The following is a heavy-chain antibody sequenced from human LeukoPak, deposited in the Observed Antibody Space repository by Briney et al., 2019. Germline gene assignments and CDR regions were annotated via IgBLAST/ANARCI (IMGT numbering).Heavy chain of an antibody. CDR1: GGSISSYY. D-gene: IGHD3-10*01. CDR3: ARGYYGSGSYSTLFDY. Sequence: SETLSLTCTVSGGSISSYYWSWIRQPPGKGLEWIGYIYYSGSTNYNPSLKSRVTISVDTSKNQFSLKLSSVTAADTAVYYCARGYYGSGSYSTLFDYWGQGTLVTVSS. CDR2: IYYSGST. J-gene: IGHJ4*02. V-gene: IGHV4-59*01.